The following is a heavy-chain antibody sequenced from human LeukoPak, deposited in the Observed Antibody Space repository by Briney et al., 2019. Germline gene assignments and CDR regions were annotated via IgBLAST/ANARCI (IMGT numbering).Heavy chain of an antibody. Sequence: GGSLRLSCAASGFTFSSYWMHWVRQAPGKGLEWVANIKQDGSEKYYVDSVKGRFTISRDNAKNSLYLQMNSLRAEDTAVYYCAREGGVLDFDYWGQGTLVTVSS. CDR1: GFTFSSYW. CDR2: IKQDGSEK. J-gene: IGHJ4*02. D-gene: IGHD3-16*01. V-gene: IGHV3-7*01. CDR3: AREGGVLDFDY.